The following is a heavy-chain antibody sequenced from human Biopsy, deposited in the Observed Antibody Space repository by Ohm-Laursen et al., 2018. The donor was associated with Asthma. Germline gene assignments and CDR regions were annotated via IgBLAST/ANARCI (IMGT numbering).Heavy chain of an antibody. CDR2: ITSSSSYI. Sequence: GSLRLSCAAFGFTFSGYTMNWVRQAPGKGLEWVSSITSSSSYIFYADSVKGRFTISRDSPRNSLYLQMNSLRAEDTAVYYCARDAPTGGYIDYWGLGTLVTVSS. J-gene: IGHJ4*02. CDR3: ARDAPTGGYIDY. V-gene: IGHV3-21*01. D-gene: IGHD7-27*01. CDR1: GFTFSGYT.